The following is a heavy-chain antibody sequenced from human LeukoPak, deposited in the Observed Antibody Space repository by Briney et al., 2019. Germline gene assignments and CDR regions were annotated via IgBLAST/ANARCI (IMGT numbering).Heavy chain of an antibody. CDR3: ARDLSSRGESAFDI. J-gene: IGHJ3*02. CDR2: IYYSGST. Sequence: SETLSLTCSVSGGSISSSSYYWGWIRQPPGKGLEWIGGIYYSGSTYYNPSLKSRVTISVDTSKNQFSLKLSSVTAADTAVYYCARDLSSRGESAFDIWGQGTMVTVSS. V-gene: IGHV4-39*07. CDR1: GGSISSSSYY. D-gene: IGHD3-16*01.